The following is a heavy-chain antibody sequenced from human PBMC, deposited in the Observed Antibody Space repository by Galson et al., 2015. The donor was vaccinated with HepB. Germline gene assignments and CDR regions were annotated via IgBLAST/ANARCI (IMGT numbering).Heavy chain of an antibody. CDR1: GFTFSSFW. CDR2: IKQDGSEK. J-gene: IGHJ4*02. V-gene: IGHV3-7*03. D-gene: IGHD6-13*01. Sequence: SLRLSCAASGFTFSSFWMSWVRQAPGKGLEWVANIKQDGSEKKYVDSVKGRFTISRDNAKKSLYLQMNSLRAEDTAVYYCARPRRGSSSWYPYYFDYWGQGALVTVSS. CDR3: ARPRRGSSSWYPYYFDY.